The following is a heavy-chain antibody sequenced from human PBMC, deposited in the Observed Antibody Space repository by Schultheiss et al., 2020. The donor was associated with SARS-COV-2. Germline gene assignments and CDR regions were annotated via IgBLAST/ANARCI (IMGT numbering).Heavy chain of an antibody. J-gene: IGHJ2*01. Sequence: ASVKVSCKASGGTFSNFAISWVRQAPGQGLEWMGWMNPNSGNTGYAQKFQGRVTMTRDTSISTASMELSRLRSDDTAVYYCARAGSRKLTTDWYFDLWGRGTLVTVSS. CDR1: GGTFSNFA. CDR3: ARAGSRKLTTDWYFDL. V-gene: IGHV1-8*02. CDR2: MNPNSGNT. D-gene: IGHD4-17*01.